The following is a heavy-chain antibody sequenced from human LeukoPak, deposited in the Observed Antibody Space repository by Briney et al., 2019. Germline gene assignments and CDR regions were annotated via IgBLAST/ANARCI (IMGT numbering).Heavy chain of an antibody. D-gene: IGHD3-10*01. V-gene: IGHV3-30-3*01. Sequence: GGSLRLSCAASGFTFSSYAMHWVRQAPGKGLEWVAVISYEGSNKYYADSVKGRFTISRDNSKNTLYLQMNSLRAEDTAVYYCARYYGSGNYYYYGMDVWGQGTTVTVSS. CDR2: ISYEGSNK. CDR1: GFTFSSYA. CDR3: ARYYGSGNYYYYGMDV. J-gene: IGHJ6*02.